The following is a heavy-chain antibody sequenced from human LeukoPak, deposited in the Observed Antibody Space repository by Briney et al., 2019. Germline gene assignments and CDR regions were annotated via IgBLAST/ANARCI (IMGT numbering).Heavy chain of an antibody. CDR3: ARGLRYYDSSGYRTGYWFDP. CDR1: GGSISSYY. D-gene: IGHD3-22*01. V-gene: IGHV4-4*07. J-gene: IGHJ5*02. CDR2: IYTSGST. Sequence: SETLSLTCTVSGGSISSYYWSWLRQPAGKGLEWIGRIYTSGSTNYNPSLKSRVTMSVDTSKNQFSLKLSSVTAADTAVYYCARGLRYYDSSGYRTGYWFDPWGQGTLVTVSS.